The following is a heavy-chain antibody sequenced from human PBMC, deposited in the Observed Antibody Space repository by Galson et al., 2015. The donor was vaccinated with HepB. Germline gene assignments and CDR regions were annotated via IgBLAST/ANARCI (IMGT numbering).Heavy chain of an antibody. CDR2: TYYRSNWYK. J-gene: IGHJ3*02. Sequence: CAISGDSVSSNSAAWNWIRQSPSRGLEWLGRTYYRSNWYKDDAVSVKGRITINPDTSKNQLSLHMNSVTPDDTAVYYCARGIAAAGHALDIWGQGTMVTVSS. CDR3: ARGIAAAGHALDI. D-gene: IGHD6-13*01. CDR1: GDSVSSNSAA. V-gene: IGHV6-1*01.